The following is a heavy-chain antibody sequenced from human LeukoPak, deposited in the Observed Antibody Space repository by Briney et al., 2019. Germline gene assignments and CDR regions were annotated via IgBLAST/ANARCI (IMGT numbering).Heavy chain of an antibody. V-gene: IGHV4-38-2*02. D-gene: IGHD2-2*01. J-gene: IGHJ4*02. CDR2: IYHSGST. CDR1: GYSISSGYY. CDR3: ARAAEYCSSTSCYLYYFDY. Sequence: SETLSLTCTVSGYSISSGYYWGWIRQPPGKGLEWIGSIYHSGSTYYNPSLKSRVTISVDTSKNQFSLKLSSVTAADTAVYYCARAAEYCSSTSCYLYYFDYWGQGTLVTVSS.